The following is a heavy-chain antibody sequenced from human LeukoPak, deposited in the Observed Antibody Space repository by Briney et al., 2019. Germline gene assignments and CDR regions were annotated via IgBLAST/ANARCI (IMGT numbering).Heavy chain of an antibody. J-gene: IGHJ4*02. CDR1: GFTFSTFE. CDR3: ARPFYCSGGSCYSGLGY. V-gene: IGHV3-48*03. D-gene: IGHD2-15*01. CDR2: ISSGGSTI. Sequence: GGSLRLSCAASGFTFSTFEMNWVRQAPGKGLEWVSYISSGGSTIYYADSVKGRFTISRGNARNSLFLQMNSLRAEDTAVYYCARPFYCSGGSCYSGLGYWGQGTLVTVSS.